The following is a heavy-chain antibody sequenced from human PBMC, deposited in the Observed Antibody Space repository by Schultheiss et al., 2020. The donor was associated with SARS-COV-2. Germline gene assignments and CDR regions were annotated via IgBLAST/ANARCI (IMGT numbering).Heavy chain of an antibody. CDR3: ATRAALVRYYGLDV. CDR1: GGSFSGYY. Sequence: SETLSLTCAVYGGSFSGYYWSWIRQPPGRGLEWIGEISHSGNTNYNPSLKSRVTISVDKSKNQFSLKLSSVTAADTAVYYCATRAALVRYYGLDVWGQGTTVTVSS. V-gene: IGHV4-34*01. J-gene: IGHJ6*02. D-gene: IGHD5-18*01. CDR2: ISHSGNT.